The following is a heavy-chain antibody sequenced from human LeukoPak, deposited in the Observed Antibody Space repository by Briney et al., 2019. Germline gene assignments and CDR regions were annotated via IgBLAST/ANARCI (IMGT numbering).Heavy chain of an antibody. D-gene: IGHD6-19*01. CDR3: ARGAPSALALAAFDI. CDR2: ISAYNGNT. CDR1: GYTFTSYG. J-gene: IGHJ3*02. Sequence: ASVKVSCKASGYTFTSYGISWVRQAPGQGLEWMVWISAYNGNTNYAQKLQGRVTMTTDTSTSTAYMELRSLRSDDTAVYYCARGAPSALALAAFDIWGQGTMVTVSS. V-gene: IGHV1-18*01.